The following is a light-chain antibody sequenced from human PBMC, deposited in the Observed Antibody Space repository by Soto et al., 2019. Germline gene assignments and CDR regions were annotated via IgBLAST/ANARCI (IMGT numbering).Light chain of an antibody. Sequence: EIVMTQSPATLSVSPGETATLSCRASQSVSYNLAWYQQKPGQGPRLLIYGAFTRATGIPARFSGSGSGTEFPLNISSLQSEDFGVYFCPAYKNWPSLTFGGGNKGEIK. J-gene: IGKJ4*01. CDR3: PAYKNWPSLT. V-gene: IGKV3-15*01. CDR2: GAF. CDR1: QSVSYN.